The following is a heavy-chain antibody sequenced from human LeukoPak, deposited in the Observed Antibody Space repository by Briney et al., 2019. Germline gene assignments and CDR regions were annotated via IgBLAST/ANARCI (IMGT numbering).Heavy chain of an antibody. D-gene: IGHD3-9*01. V-gene: IGHV3-21*01. J-gene: IGHJ5*02. CDR1: GFTFSSYS. CDR3: AREEASYDILTGYYKAHWFDP. Sequence: GGSLRLSCAASGFTFSSYSMNWVRQAPGKGLEWVSYISSSSSYIYNADSVKGRFTISRDNAKNSLYLQMNSLRAEDTAVYYCAREEASYDILTGYYKAHWFDPWGQGTLVTVSS. CDR2: ISSSSSYI.